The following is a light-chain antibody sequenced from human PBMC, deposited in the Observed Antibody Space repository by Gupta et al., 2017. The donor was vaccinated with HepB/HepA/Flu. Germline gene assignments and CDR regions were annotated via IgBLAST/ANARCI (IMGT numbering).Light chain of an antibody. V-gene: IGLV3-1*01. Sequence: YESTQPPPVPVSPGQTATITCTADKLGNNFVCWYHQRPGQPPVLVIYQDTKRPPGIPERLSGSNSGNTATLTITGTQAADEGSYYCQAWDSGTVLFGGGTKLAVL. CDR1: KLGNNF. J-gene: IGLJ3*02. CDR3: QAWDSGTVL. CDR2: QDT.